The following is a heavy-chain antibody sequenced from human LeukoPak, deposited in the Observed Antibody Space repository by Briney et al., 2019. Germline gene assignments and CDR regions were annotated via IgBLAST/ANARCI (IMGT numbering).Heavy chain of an antibody. J-gene: IGHJ3*02. Sequence: SETLSLTCTVSGGSINSYYWSWIRQPPGEGLEWIGYIYTSGSATYNPSLKSRVTISIDTSKSQFSLSLSSVTAADTAVYYCARHPPNDFWIGYGSFDIWGQGTMVTVSS. CDR1: GGSINSYY. CDR3: ARHPPNDFWIGYGSFDI. V-gene: IGHV4-4*09. CDR2: IYTSGSA. D-gene: IGHD3-3*01.